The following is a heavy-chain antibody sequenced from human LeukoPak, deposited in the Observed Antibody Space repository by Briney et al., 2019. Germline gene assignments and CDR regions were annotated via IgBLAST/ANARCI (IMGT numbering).Heavy chain of an antibody. CDR3: ARSRSGVTTIVDY. J-gene: IGHJ4*02. CDR2: IYSGGGT. Sequence: GGSLRLSCAASGFTVSDSYMSWVRQAPGKGLEWGSFIYSGGGTNYADSVKGRFTISRDKSKNTLFLQMNSLRAEDTAVYYCARSRSGVTTIVDYWGQGTLVTVSS. CDR1: GFTVSDSY. D-gene: IGHD5-12*01. V-gene: IGHV3-53*01.